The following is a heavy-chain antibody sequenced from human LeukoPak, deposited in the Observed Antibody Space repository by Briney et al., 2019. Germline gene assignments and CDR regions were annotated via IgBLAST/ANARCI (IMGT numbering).Heavy chain of an antibody. V-gene: IGHV3-23*01. D-gene: IGHD3-3*01. CDR2: XSVSGGIT. J-gene: IGHJ4*02. CDR3: AKVKAARVTIFPWIGY. Sequence: XXWVRXXXXXXXXXXXXXSVSGGITYYADSVKARFTISRDNSKNPLYLQMNSLRAEDTAVYYCAKVKAARVTIFPWIGYWGQGTLVTVSS.